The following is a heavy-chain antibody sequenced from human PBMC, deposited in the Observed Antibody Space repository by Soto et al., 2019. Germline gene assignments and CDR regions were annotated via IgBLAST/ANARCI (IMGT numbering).Heavy chain of an antibody. CDR2: IKTDGRTT. CDR1: GFTFSTYW. CDR3: VRDAWGVHH. D-gene: IGHD2-8*01. Sequence: GGSLRLSCAASGFTFSTYWMHWVRQAPGKGLVWVSHIKTDGRTTTYADSVKGRFTISRDNAKDTLYLQMNSLRAEDTAVYYCVRDAWGVHHWGQGTQVTVSS. V-gene: IGHV3-74*01. J-gene: IGHJ5*02.